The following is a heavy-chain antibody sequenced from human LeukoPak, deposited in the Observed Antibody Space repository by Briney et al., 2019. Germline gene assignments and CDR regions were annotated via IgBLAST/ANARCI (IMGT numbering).Heavy chain of an antibody. V-gene: IGHV3-7*01. CDR3: ARWNPGSYFDY. D-gene: IGHD3-10*01. CDR1: GFAFSSYS. J-gene: IGHJ4*02. CDR2: IKQDGSEK. Sequence: GGSLRLSCAASGFAFSSYSMNWVRQAPGKGLEWVANIKQDGSEKYYVDSVKGRFTISRDNAKNSLYLQMNSLRAEDTAVYYCARWNPGSYFDYWGQGTLVTVSS.